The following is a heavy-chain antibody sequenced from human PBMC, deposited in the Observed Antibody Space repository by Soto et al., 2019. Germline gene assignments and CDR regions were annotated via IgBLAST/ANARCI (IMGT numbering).Heavy chain of an antibody. Sequence: SETLSLTCTVSGGSISNYYWTWIRQPPGKGLEWIGYIYYSGSTNYNPSLKSRVTISVDTSKNQFSLKLSSVTAADTAVYYCAREGDYDDAFDIWGQGTMVT. CDR2: IYYSGST. CDR3: AREGDYDDAFDI. V-gene: IGHV4-59*01. CDR1: GGSISNYY. J-gene: IGHJ3*02. D-gene: IGHD4-17*01.